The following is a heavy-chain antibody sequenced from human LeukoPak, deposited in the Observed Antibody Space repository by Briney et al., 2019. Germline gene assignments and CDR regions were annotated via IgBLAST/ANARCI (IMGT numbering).Heavy chain of an antibody. D-gene: IGHD6-6*01. CDR3: ARGGGIAARPGMYYFDY. CDR2: INHSGST. CDR1: GGSFSGYY. Sequence: SETLSLTCAVYGGSFSGYYWSWIRQPPGKGLEWIGKINHSGSTNYNPSLKSRVTISVDTSKNQFSLKLSSVTAADTAVYYCARGGGIAARPGMYYFDYWGQGTLVTVSS. J-gene: IGHJ4*02. V-gene: IGHV4-34*01.